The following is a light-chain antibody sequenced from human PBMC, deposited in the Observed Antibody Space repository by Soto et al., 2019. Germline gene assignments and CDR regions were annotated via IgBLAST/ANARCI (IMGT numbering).Light chain of an antibody. CDR2: AAS. V-gene: IGKV1-39*01. CDR1: QTISSY. J-gene: IGKJ2*01. Sequence: DIQMTQSPSSLSASVGDRVTITCRASQTISSYLNWYQQKPGKAPRLLIYAASSLQSGVPSRFSGSGSGTDFTLTISSLQPEDFATYSCQQTYSIRYTFGQGNKLEI. CDR3: QQTYSIRYT.